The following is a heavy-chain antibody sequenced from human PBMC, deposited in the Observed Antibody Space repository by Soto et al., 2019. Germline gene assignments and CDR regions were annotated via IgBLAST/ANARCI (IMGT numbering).Heavy chain of an antibody. D-gene: IGHD6-25*01. Sequence: GGSLRLSCAASGFTFSSHSRNWVRQAPGKGLEWVSSISSSSSYIYYADSVKGRFTISRDNAKNLVYLQMNSLRAEDTAVYYCARLDRGSLDYWGRGTLVTVSS. V-gene: IGHV3-21*01. CDR3: ARLDRGSLDY. CDR2: ISSSSSYI. J-gene: IGHJ4*02. CDR1: GFTFSSHS.